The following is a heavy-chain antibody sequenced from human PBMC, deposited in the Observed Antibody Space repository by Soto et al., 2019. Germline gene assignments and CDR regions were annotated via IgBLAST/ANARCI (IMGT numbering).Heavy chain of an antibody. V-gene: IGHV2-5*02. CDR3: AHIVVAGLGYYFDY. Sequence: QITLKESGPTLVKPTQTLTLTCTFSGFSRSSTRMAVGWIRQPPGKALEWFALFYWDDDKRYSPFLKSRLTITKDYAKNHVVLTMTTMDPVDTARYYCAHIVVAGLGYYFDYWGQRTLVSVSS. D-gene: IGHD6-19*01. CDR1: GFSRSSTRMA. CDR2: FYWDDDK. J-gene: IGHJ4*02.